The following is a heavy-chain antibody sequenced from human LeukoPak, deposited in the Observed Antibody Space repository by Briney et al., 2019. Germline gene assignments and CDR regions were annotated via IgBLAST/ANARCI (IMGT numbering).Heavy chain of an antibody. D-gene: IGHD3-3*01. CDR1: GFTFSSYS. CDR3: ASQAFWSGYFPDY. J-gene: IGHJ4*02. CDR2: ISSSSSTI. V-gene: IGHV3-48*02. Sequence: GGSLRLSCAASGFTFSSYSMNWVRQAPGKGLEWASYISSSSSTIYYADSVKGRFTISRDNAKNSMYMQMNSLREEDTAVYYCASQAFWSGYFPDYWGQGTLVTVSS.